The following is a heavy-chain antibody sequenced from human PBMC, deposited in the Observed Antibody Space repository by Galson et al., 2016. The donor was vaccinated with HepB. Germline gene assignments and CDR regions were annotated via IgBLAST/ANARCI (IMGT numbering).Heavy chain of an antibody. V-gene: IGHV3-53*01. CDR1: GFTVSNNY. Sequence: SLRLSCAASGFTVSNNYMSWVRQAPGKGLEWVSTIYSAGNTYYADSVKGRFIISRDNSKNTLYLQMNSLRAEETAVYYCAREGDSGSSHHYYYGMDVWGQGTTVTVSS. CDR2: IYSAGNT. J-gene: IGHJ6*02. D-gene: IGHD3-10*01. CDR3: AREGDSGSSHHYYYGMDV.